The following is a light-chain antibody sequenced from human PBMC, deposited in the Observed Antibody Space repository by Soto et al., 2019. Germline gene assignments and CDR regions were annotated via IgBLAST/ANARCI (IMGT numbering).Light chain of an antibody. V-gene: IGLV1-47*02. CDR3: AAWDDSLSGPV. Sequence: QSVLTQPPSASGTPGQRVTISCSGSSSNIGSNYLYWYQQLPGTAPKLLLYSNNQRPSGVPDRFSGSKSGSSASLAISGLRSEDAADYYCAAWDDSLSGPVFGGGTKVTVL. CDR2: SNN. J-gene: IGLJ3*02. CDR1: SSNIGSNY.